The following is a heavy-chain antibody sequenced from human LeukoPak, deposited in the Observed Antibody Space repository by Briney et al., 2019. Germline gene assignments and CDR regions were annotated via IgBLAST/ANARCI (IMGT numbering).Heavy chain of an antibody. CDR3: ARNRHDSARLPFDP. CDR1: EFTFTNYA. D-gene: IGHD3-22*01. V-gene: IGHV3-23*01. Sequence: PGGSLRLSCAASEFTFTNYAMSWARQALGEGLEWVSAISSSGAVTSYANSVRGRFTISRDNSKNTVYLQMNSLTAEDTAIYYCARNRHDSARLPFDPWGQGTLVTVSS. J-gene: IGHJ5*02. CDR2: ISSSGAVT.